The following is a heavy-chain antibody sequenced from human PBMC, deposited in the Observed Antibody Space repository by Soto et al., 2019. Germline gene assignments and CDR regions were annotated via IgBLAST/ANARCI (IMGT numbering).Heavy chain of an antibody. V-gene: IGHV4-39*01. J-gene: IGHJ4*02. CDR1: GGSISSDSYY. D-gene: IGHD1-26*01. CDR3: ASSEWELRYFDF. Sequence: SETLSLTCTVSGGSISSDSYYWGWIRQSPEKGLEWIASISYSGSTYYNPTLKSRLIISVDTSKSQFSMKLSSVTAADTAVYYCASSEWELRYFDFWGQGTLVTVSS. CDR2: ISYSGST.